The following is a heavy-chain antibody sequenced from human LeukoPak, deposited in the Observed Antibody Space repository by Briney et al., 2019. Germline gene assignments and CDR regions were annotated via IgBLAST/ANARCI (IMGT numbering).Heavy chain of an antibody. J-gene: IGHJ6*02. CDR3: ATQGVPATRKWYYYAMDV. Sequence: SETLSLTCTVPGGSISSYYWSWIRQPPGKGLEWIGYIYYSGSTNYNPSLKSRVTISVDTSKNQFSLKLSSVTAADTAVYCCATQGVPATRKWYYYAMDVWGQGTTVTVSS. CDR1: GGSISSYY. CDR2: IYYSGST. V-gene: IGHV4-59*08. D-gene: IGHD2-15*01.